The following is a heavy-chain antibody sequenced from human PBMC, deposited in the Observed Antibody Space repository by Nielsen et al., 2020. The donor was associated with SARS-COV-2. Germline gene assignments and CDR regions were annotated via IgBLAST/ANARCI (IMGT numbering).Heavy chain of an antibody. V-gene: IGHV3-30*02. CDR2: IWYDGSNK. Sequence: GESLKISCAASGFTFSSFGMHWVRQAPGKGLEWVAVIWYDGSNKYYADSVKGRFTIFRDNSENTLYLQMNGLIPEDTAVYYCAKRGGKNYEVAGYDAFDVWGQGTMVTVSS. D-gene: IGHD3-22*01. CDR1: GFTFSSFG. J-gene: IGHJ3*01. CDR3: AKRGGKNYEVAGYDAFDV.